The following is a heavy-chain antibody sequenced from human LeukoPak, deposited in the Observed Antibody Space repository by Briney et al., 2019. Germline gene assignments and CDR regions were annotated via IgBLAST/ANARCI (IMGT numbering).Heavy chain of an antibody. CDR1: GFTFSSYA. V-gene: IGHV3-23*01. D-gene: IGHD6-13*01. CDR3: AKDRGYSSSFFEI. Sequence: PGGSLRLSCAASGFTFSSYAMNWVRQAPGKGLEWVSSISGSGGSTYYAGSVRGRFTISRDNAKNSLYLQMNSLRVEDMALYYCAKDRGYSSSFFEIWGQGTLVTVSS. CDR2: ISGSGGST. J-gene: IGHJ4*02.